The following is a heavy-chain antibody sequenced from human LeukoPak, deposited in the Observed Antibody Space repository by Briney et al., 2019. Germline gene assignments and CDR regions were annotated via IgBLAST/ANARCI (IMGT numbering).Heavy chain of an antibody. CDR1: GGSISSSSYY. Sequence: SETLSLTCTVSGGSISSSSYYWGWIRQPPGKGLEWIGSIYYSGSTYYNPSLKSRATISVDTSKNQFSLKLSFVTAADTAVYYCARDPGVGATTVGFDYWGQGTLVTVSS. D-gene: IGHD1-26*01. V-gene: IGHV4-39*07. CDR3: ARDPGVGATTVGFDY. J-gene: IGHJ4*02. CDR2: IYYSGST.